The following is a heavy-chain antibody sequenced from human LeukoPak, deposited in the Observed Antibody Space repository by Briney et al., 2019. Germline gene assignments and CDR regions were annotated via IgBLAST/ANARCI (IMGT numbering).Heavy chain of an antibody. CDR1: GFTFSSYG. V-gene: IGHV3-33*01. CDR3: ARAYCSGGSCYFDY. CDR2: IWYDGSNK. Sequence: PGGSLRLSCAASGFTFSSYGMHWVRQAPGKGLEWVAVIWYDGSNKYYADSVKGRFTISRDNSKNTLYLQMNSLRAEDTAVYYCARAYCSGGSCYFDYWGQGALVTVSS. D-gene: IGHD2-15*01. J-gene: IGHJ4*02.